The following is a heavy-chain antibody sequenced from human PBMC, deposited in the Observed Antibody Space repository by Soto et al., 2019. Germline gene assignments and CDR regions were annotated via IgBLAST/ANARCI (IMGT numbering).Heavy chain of an antibody. D-gene: IGHD3-3*01. CDR1: GFTFSSYS. J-gene: IGHJ4*02. V-gene: IGHV3-48*01. Sequence: GGSLRLSCAASGFTFSSYSMNWVRQAPGKGLEWVSYISSSSSTIYYADSVKGRFTISRDNAKNSLYLQMNSLRAEDTAVYYCARDPFTIFGVVTRYFDYWGQGTLVTAPQ. CDR2: ISSSSSTI. CDR3: ARDPFTIFGVVTRYFDY.